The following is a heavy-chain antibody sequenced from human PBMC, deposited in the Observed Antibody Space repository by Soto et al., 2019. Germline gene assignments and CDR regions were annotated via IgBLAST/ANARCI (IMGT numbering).Heavy chain of an antibody. CDR1: GFTFSSYR. CDR3: ARDAGMDV. J-gene: IGHJ6*02. Sequence: GGSLRLSCAASGFTFSSYRMNWVRQAPGKGLEWVSSISRITGYIYYADSVKGRFTVSRDIAKKSLYLQMNSLRAEDTAVYYCARDAGMDVWGQGTTVTVSS. CDR2: ISRITGYI. V-gene: IGHV3-21*01.